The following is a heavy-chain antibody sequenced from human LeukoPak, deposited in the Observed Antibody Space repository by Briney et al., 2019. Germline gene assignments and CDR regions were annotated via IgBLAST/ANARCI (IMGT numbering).Heavy chain of an antibody. V-gene: IGHV1-69*04. CDR3: ARESAPSIAATSFDY. CDR2: IIPILGIA. Sequence: GSSVKVSCKASGGTFSSYAISWVRQAPGQGLEWMGRIIPILGIANYAQKFQGRVTITADKSTSTAYMELSSLRSEDTAVYYCARESAPSIAATSFDYWGQGTLVTVSS. J-gene: IGHJ4*02. D-gene: IGHD6-6*01. CDR1: GGTFSSYA.